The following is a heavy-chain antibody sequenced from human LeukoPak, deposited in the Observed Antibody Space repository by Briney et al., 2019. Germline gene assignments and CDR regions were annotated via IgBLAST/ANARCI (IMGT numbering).Heavy chain of an antibody. Sequence: PSETLSLTCAVYGGSFSGYYWSWIRQPPGKGLEWIGEINHSGSTNYNPPLKSRVTISVDTSKNQFSLKLSSVTAADTAVYYCARGYSGYDPYFDYWGQGTLVTVSS. CDR3: ARGYSGYDPYFDY. CDR2: INHSGST. V-gene: IGHV4-34*01. CDR1: GGSFSGYY. J-gene: IGHJ4*02. D-gene: IGHD5-12*01.